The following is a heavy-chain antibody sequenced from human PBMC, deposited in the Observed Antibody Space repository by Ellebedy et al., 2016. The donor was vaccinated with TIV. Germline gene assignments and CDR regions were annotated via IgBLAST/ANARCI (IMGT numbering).Heavy chain of an antibody. CDR2: IYAGGST. CDR1: GFTVSSNY. J-gene: IGHJ4*02. CDR3: AKDQRWEKPHFLDY. D-gene: IGHD1-26*01. V-gene: IGHV3-53*01. Sequence: GESLKISXAASGFTVSSNYISWVRQAPGKWLEWVSVIYAGGSTFYADSVKGRFTSSRDDSKTTVYLQMNNLRGEDTAVYYCAKDQRWEKPHFLDYWGQGSLVTVSP.